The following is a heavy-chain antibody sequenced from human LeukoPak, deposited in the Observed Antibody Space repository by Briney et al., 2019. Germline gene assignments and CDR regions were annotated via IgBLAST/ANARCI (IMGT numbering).Heavy chain of an antibody. D-gene: IGHD3-22*01. J-gene: IGHJ6*02. V-gene: IGHV5-51*01. Sequence: GESLKISCKGSGYRFTSYWIGWVRQMPGKGLEWMGIIYPGDSDTRYSPSFQGQVTISADKSISTAYLQWSSLKASDTAMYYCARSPDYYDSSGYGMDVWGQGTTVTVSS. CDR3: ARSPDYYDSSGYGMDV. CDR2: IYPGDSDT. CDR1: GYRFTSYW.